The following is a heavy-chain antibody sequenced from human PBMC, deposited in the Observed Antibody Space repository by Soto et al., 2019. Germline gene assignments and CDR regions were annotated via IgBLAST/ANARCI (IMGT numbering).Heavy chain of an antibody. D-gene: IGHD6-13*01. CDR2: INTSGST. J-gene: IGHJ5*02. CDR3: ARGRVRQLVRRHDP. Sequence: SETLSLTCAVYGGSLSGYYWSWIRQPPGKGLEWIGEINTSGSTNCNPSLKSRVTISVDTSKNQFSLKLSSVTAADTAVYYCARGRVRQLVRRHDPSGQGTLVTVSS. V-gene: IGHV4-34*01. CDR1: GGSLSGYY.